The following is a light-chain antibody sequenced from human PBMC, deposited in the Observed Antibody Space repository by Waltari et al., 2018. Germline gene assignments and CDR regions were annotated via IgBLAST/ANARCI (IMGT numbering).Light chain of an antibody. J-gene: IGKJ5*01. Sequence: MTQIPLPLFVPAGEHASISCRPRQSLLHSNGNNYLGWYLQKPGQSPQLLIYLGVTRASGVPDRFSGSGSGTDFTLKISRVEAEDVGVYYCMQSLQTPITFGQGTRLEI. CDR1: QSLLHSNGNNY. CDR2: LGV. CDR3: MQSLQTPIT. V-gene: IGKV2-28*01.